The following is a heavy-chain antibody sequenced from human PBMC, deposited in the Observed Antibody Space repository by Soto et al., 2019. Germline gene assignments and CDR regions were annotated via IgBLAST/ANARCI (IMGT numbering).Heavy chain of an antibody. CDR2: ISSSGSII. CDR1: RFTFSSYE. Sequence: GGSLRLSCAASRFTFSSYEMNWVRQAPGKGLEWVSYISSSGSIIYYADSVKGRFTISRDNAKNSLYLQMNSLRAEDTAVYYCARGALYYYESSGYPHWFDPWGQGTLVTVSS. V-gene: IGHV3-48*03. CDR3: ARGALYYYESSGYPHWFDP. D-gene: IGHD3-22*01. J-gene: IGHJ5*02.